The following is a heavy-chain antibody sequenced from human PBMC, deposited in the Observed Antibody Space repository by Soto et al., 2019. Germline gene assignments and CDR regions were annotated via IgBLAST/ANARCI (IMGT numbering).Heavy chain of an antibody. CDR3: ARDNILITLERFDY. Sequence: SLSQTCAITVASVSCTSVALHWFRQSPSRGLEWLGRTYSRSRWYNDYSVSLNSRITINPGSSTNPFSLHLNSVTPEDTAVYYCARDNILITLERFDYWGEGTLVTGSS. V-gene: IGHV6-1*01. CDR1: VASVSCTSVA. J-gene: IGHJ4*02. CDR2: TYSRSRWYN. D-gene: IGHD3-9*01.